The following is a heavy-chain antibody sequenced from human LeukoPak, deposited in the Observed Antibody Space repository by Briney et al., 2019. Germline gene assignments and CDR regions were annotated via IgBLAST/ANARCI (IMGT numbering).Heavy chain of an antibody. Sequence: SETLSLTCAVYGGSFSGYYWSWIRQPPGKGLEWIGEINHSGSTNYNPSLKSRVTISVDTSKNQFSLKLSSVTAADTAVYYCARVALLRVTTLWFDPWGQGTLVTVSS. CDR1: GGSFSGYY. V-gene: IGHV4-34*01. CDR2: INHSGST. J-gene: IGHJ5*02. D-gene: IGHD4-11*01. CDR3: ARVALLRVTTLWFDP.